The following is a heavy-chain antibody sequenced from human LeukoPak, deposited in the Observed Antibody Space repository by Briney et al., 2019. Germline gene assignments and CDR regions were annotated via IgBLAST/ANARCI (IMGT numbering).Heavy chain of an antibody. Sequence: ASAKVSCKASGYTFTTYGISWVRQAPGQGLEWMGWLNTYNGNTNYAQKFQGRVTMTTDTSTYTAYMELRSLRSEDTAVYYCARAYYYDSRGSNFDYWGQGTLVTVSS. CDR2: LNTYNGNT. CDR1: GYTFTTYG. J-gene: IGHJ4*02. V-gene: IGHV1-18*01. CDR3: ARAYYYDSRGSNFDY. D-gene: IGHD3-22*01.